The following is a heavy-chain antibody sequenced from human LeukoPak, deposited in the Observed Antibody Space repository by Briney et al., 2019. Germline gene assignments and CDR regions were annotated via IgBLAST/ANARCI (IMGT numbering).Heavy chain of an antibody. D-gene: IGHD3-3*01. V-gene: IGHV4-30-4*01. CDR2: IYYSGST. Sequence: SETLSLTCTVSGGSISSGDYYWSWIRQPPGEGLEWIGYIYYSGSTYYNPSPKSRVTISVDTSKNQFSLKLSSVTAADTAVYYCARDGGYDFWSGYYTKVYWFDPWGQGTLVTVSS. CDR3: ARDGGYDFWSGYYTKVYWFDP. J-gene: IGHJ5*02. CDR1: GGSISSGDYY.